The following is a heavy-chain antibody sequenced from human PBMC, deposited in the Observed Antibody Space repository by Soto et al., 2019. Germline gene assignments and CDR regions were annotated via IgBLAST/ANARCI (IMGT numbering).Heavy chain of an antibody. CDR2: IIPRSAKS. CDR3: AREGLVLVPTTVNSDYYYYAMDV. Sequence: GVSVNLSCKAAGDGFGIYTITWMRQAPRRGLEWVGGIIPRSAKSNYAQKFEGRVTITADESTSTAYMELSSLRSDDTAVYYCAREGLVLVPTTVNSDYYYYAMDVWGQGTTVTV. CDR1: GDGFGIYT. V-gene: IGHV1-69*13. J-gene: IGHJ6*02. D-gene: IGHD2-2*01.